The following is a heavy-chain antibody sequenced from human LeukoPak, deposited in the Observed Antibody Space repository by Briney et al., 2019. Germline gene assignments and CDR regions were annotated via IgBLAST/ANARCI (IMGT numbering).Heavy chain of an antibody. CDR2: IYSGVST. J-gene: IGHJ4*02. CDR3: ARSAEDSSGWHFDY. Sequence: GGSLRLSCAASGFTVSSNYMSCVRQAPGKGLEWVSVIYSGVSTYYADSVKGRFTISRDNSKNSLYLQMNSLRAEDTAVYYCARSAEDSSGWHFDYWGQGTLVTVSS. V-gene: IGHV3-66*02. D-gene: IGHD6-19*01. CDR1: GFTVSSNY.